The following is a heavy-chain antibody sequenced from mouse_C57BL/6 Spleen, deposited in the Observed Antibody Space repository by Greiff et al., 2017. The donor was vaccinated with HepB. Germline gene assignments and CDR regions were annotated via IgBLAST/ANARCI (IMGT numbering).Heavy chain of an antibody. CDR3: ARGGNYGSDY. V-gene: IGHV1-12*01. J-gene: IGHJ2*01. D-gene: IGHD2-1*01. Sequence: QVQLQQSGAELVRPGASVKMSCKASGYTFTSYNMHWAKQTPRQGLEWIGAIYPGNGDTSYNQKFKGKATLTVDKSSSTAYMQLSSLTSEDSAVYFCARGGNYGSDYWGQGTTLTVSS. CDR1: GYTFTSYN. CDR2: IYPGNGDT.